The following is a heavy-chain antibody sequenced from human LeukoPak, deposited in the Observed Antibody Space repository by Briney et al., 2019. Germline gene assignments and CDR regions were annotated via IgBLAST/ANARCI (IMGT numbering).Heavy chain of an antibody. Sequence: GGSLRLSCAASGFTFSSYAMSWVRQAPGKGLEWVSAISGSGYNTYYANSVKGRFSISRDNSKNTLDLQMNSLRAENTAVYYCAKDYIGYDQDFDNWGQGTLVTVSS. V-gene: IGHV3-23*01. D-gene: IGHD2-2*01. CDR3: AKDYIGYDQDFDN. J-gene: IGHJ4*02. CDR2: ISGSGYNT. CDR1: GFTFSSYA.